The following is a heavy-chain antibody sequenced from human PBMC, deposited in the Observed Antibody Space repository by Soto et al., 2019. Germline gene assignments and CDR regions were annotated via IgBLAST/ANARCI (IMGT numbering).Heavy chain of an antibody. CDR1: GSTFSSSE. V-gene: IGHV3-48*03. D-gene: IGHD3-3*01. CDR3: ASVSLRFSYGMDV. CDR2: ISKSSSVI. J-gene: IGHJ6*02. Sequence: GGSLRLSCAASGSTFSSSEMHWVRQAPGKGLEWISYISKSSSVIYYADSVKGRFTISRDNTKNLLYLQMNSLRAGDTAVYFCASVSLRFSYGMDVWGQGTTVTVSS.